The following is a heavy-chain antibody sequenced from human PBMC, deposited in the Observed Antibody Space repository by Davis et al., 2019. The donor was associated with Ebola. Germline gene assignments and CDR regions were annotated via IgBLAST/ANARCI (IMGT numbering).Heavy chain of an antibody. D-gene: IGHD1-26*01. J-gene: IGHJ5*02. CDR1: GYTFIGYY. V-gene: IGHV1-2*06. Sequence: ASVKVSCKASGYTFIGYYMYWVRQAPGQGLEWMGRINPNFGGKIYAQKFQDRVTLTIDTSINTAYMELDRLRSDDTAVYYCARGHTYGRWDDWFDPWGQGTLVTVSS. CDR3: ARGHTYGRWDDWFDP. CDR2: INPNFGGK.